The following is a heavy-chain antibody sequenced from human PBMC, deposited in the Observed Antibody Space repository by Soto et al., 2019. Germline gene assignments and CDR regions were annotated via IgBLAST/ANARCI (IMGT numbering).Heavy chain of an antibody. D-gene: IGHD3-3*01. CDR3: ARGMDYDFWSGPYYFDY. V-gene: IGHV1-18*01. CDR1: GYTFTSYG. J-gene: IGHJ4*02. Sequence: QVQLVQSGAEVKKPGASVKVSCKASGYTFTSYGISWVRQAPGQGLEGMGWISAYNGNTNCAQKLQGRVTMTTDTSTSTAYMELRSLRSDDTAVYYCARGMDYDFWSGPYYFDYWGQGTLVTVSS. CDR2: ISAYNGNT.